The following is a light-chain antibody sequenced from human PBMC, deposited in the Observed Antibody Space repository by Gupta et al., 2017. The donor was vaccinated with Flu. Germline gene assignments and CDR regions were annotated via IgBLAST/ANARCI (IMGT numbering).Light chain of an antibody. Sequence: DIQLTQSPSSLSASVGDRVTLTCRASQTISNYLNWYQQTPGKAPKLLIYLASSLQTGVPSRFRGAGSGTDFTLTISSLQPEDFATYFCQQSVSTPVTFGAGTKVAIK. J-gene: IGKJ4*01. CDR3: QQSVSTPVT. V-gene: IGKV1-39*01. CDR2: LAS. CDR1: QTISNY.